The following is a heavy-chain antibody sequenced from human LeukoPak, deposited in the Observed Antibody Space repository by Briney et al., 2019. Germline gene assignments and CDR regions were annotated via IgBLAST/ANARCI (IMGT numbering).Heavy chain of an antibody. J-gene: IGHJ4*02. CDR1: GFTVISNY. Sequence: GGSLRLSCAASGFTVISNYMSWVRQTPGRGLEWVAFIYSSGSTYYAESVEGRFTISRDNSKNTLYLEMTSLRVEDTAVYYCTRAEFSNSFDDWGQGTLVLASS. CDR3: TRAEFSNSFDD. V-gene: IGHV3-53*01. D-gene: IGHD6-6*01. CDR2: IYSSGST.